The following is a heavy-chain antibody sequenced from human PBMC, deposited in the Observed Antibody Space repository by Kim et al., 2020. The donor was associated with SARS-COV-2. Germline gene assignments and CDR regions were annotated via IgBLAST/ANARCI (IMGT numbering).Heavy chain of an antibody. D-gene: IGHD3-9*01. CDR2: IWYDGRNK. V-gene: IGHV3-33*01. Sequence: GGSLRLSCAASGFTFSSYGMHWVRQAPGKGLEWVAVIWYDGRNKYYADSVKGRFTISRDNSKNTLYLQMNSLRAEDTAVYYCARDHYDILTGPAGFDYWGQGTLVTVSS. CDR3: ARDHYDILTGPAGFDY. CDR1: GFTFSSYG. J-gene: IGHJ4*02.